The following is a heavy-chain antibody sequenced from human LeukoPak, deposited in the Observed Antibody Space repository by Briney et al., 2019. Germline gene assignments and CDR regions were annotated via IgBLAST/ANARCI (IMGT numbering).Heavy chain of an antibody. CDR1: GGSITDYY. CDR2: IYTSGST. Sequence: PSETLSLTCTVSGGSITDYYWSWIRQPAGKGLEWIGRIYTSGSTNYNPSPKSRVTMSVDKSKNQFSLKLRSVTAADTAVYFCARDSCRSASCYNNWFDPWGQGTLVTVSS. J-gene: IGHJ5*02. CDR3: ARDSCRSASCYNNWFDP. V-gene: IGHV4-4*07. D-gene: IGHD2-2*01.